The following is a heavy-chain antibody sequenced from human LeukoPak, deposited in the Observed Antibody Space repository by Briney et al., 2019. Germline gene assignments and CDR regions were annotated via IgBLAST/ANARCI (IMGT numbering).Heavy chain of an antibody. CDR3: AKGATGTTRVSYAY. Sequence: PGGSLRLSCAASGFTFSSYGMSWVRQAPGKGPEWVSVIISGSGGNTYYADSVKGRFIISRDNSKNTVYLQMNSLRVEDTAVYYCAKGATGTTRVSYAYWGQGTLVTVSS. D-gene: IGHD1-1*01. CDR2: IISGSGGNT. J-gene: IGHJ4*02. V-gene: IGHV3-23*01. CDR1: GFTFSSYG.